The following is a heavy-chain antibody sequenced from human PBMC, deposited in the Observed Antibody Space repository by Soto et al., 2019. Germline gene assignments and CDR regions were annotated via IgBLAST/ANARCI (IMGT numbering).Heavy chain of an antibody. V-gene: IGHV1-18*01. Sequence: ASVKVSCKASGYTFTSYGISWVRQAPGQGLEWMGWISAYNGNTNYAQKLQGRVTMTTDTSTSTAYMELRSLRSDDTAVYYCASGSLCSGGSCYSLPQAFDIWGQGTMVTVSS. D-gene: IGHD2-15*01. J-gene: IGHJ3*02. CDR1: GYTFTSYG. CDR3: ASGSLCSGGSCYSLPQAFDI. CDR2: ISAYNGNT.